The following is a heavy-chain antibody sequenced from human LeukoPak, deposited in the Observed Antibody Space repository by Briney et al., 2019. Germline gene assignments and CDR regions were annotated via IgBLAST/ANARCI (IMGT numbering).Heavy chain of an antibody. V-gene: IGHV3-21*01. CDR1: GFTFSSYS. CDR3: AREDPGYGFDY. Sequence: PGGPLRLSCAASGFTFSSYSMNWVRQAPGKGLEWVSSINSSSSYIYYADSVKGRFTISRDNAKNSLYLQMNSLRAEDTAVYYCAREDPGYGFDYWGQGTLVTVSS. CDR2: INSSSSYI. D-gene: IGHD5-18*01. J-gene: IGHJ4*02.